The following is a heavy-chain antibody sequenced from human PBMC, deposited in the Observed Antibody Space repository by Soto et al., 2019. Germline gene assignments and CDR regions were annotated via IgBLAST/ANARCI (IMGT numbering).Heavy chain of an antibody. CDR1: GYTFTSYY. D-gene: IGHD1-1*01. Sequence: ASVKVSCKASGYTFTSYYMHWVRQAPGQGLEWMGIINPSGGSTSYAQKFQGRVTMTRDTSTSTVYMELSSLRSEDTAVYYCARAPQTDFPLNYYYHGMDVWGQGTTVTVSS. V-gene: IGHV1-46*01. CDR2: INPSGGST. CDR3: ARAPQTDFPLNYYYHGMDV. J-gene: IGHJ6*02.